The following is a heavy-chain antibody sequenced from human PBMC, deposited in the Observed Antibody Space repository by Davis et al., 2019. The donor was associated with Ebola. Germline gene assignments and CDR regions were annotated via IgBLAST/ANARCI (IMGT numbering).Heavy chain of an antibody. J-gene: IGHJ3*02. CDR1: GGSTSSGDYY. CDR3: ASDRTDHYDSSGLDAFDI. V-gene: IGHV4-30-4*02. Sequence: PSETLSLTCTVSGGSTSSGDYYWSWIRPPPGKGLEWIGYIHYSGSTYYNPSLKSRVTISVDTSKNQFSLKLSSVTAADTAVYYCASDRTDHYDSSGLDAFDIWGQGTMVTVSS. D-gene: IGHD3-22*01. CDR2: IHYSGST.